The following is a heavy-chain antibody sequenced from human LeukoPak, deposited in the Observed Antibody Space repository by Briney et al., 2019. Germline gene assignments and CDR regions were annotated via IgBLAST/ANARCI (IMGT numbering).Heavy chain of an antibody. V-gene: IGHV1-2*02. J-gene: IGHJ4*02. D-gene: IGHD2-2*01. CDR3: ARSKVPAAPLDY. Sequence: ASVKVSCKASGYTFTGYYMHWVRQAPGQGLEWMGWINPNSGGTNYAQKFQGRVTMTRDTSISTAYMELSRLRSDDTAVYYCARSKVPAAPLDYWRQGTLLGVSS. CDR2: INPNSGGT. CDR1: GYTFTGYY.